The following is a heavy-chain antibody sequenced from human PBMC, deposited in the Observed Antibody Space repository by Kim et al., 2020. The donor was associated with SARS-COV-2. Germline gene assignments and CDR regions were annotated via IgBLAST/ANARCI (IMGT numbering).Heavy chain of an antibody. Sequence: YNTNSVDGRFTISKANSRNTLNLQMNSLTAEDTAVYYCAKICRTSCHKDYWGQGTLVTVSS. CDR3: AKICRTSCHKDY. D-gene: IGHD2-2*01. V-gene: IGHV3-30*02. J-gene: IGHJ4*02.